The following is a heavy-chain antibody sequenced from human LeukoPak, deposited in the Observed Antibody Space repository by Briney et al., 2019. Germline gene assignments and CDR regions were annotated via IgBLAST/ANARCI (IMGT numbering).Heavy chain of an antibody. CDR3: ARGDSSGYFYEGDAFDI. J-gene: IGHJ3*02. CDR2: IYHSGNT. D-gene: IGHD3-22*01. Sequence: PSETLSLTCGVSGGSISSGDYSWSWIRQPPGKGLEWIGYIYHSGNTYYNPSLKSRVTISVDRSKNHFSPELRSVAAADTAVYYCARGDSSGYFYEGDAFDIWGQGTMVTVSS. CDR1: GGSISSGDYS. V-gene: IGHV4-30-2*01.